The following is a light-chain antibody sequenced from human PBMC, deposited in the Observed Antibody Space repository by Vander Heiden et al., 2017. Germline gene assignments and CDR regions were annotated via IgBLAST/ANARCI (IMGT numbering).Light chain of an antibody. J-gene: IGLJ1*01. CDR1: GSNIGTHT. CDR2: NNV. V-gene: IGLV1-44*01. Sequence: QSVLTQPPSASVTPGQRVIISCSGGGSNIGTHTVNWYQQLPGAAPRLLIYNNVLRPSGVPDRFSASKSGISASLAIGGLQSEDEGDYYCAAWDTRLIGYYFGTGTTVTVV. CDR3: AAWDTRLIGYY.